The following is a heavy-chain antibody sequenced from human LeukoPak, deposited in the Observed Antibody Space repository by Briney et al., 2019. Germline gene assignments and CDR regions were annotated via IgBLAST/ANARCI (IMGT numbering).Heavy chain of an antibody. CDR2: ISGSGGST. V-gene: IGHV3-23*01. Sequence: PGGSLRLSCVASGFTFSSYAMSWVRQAPGKGLEWVSGISGSGGSTYYADSVKGRFTISRDNSKNTLYLQMNSLRAEDTALYYCAKRRSSGSYYNFDYWGQGTLVTVSS. J-gene: IGHJ4*02. D-gene: IGHD3-10*01. CDR1: GFTFSSYA. CDR3: AKRRSSGSYYNFDY.